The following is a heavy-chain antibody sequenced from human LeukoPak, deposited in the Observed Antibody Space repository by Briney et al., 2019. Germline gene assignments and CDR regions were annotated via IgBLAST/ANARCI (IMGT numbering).Heavy chain of an antibody. D-gene: IGHD3-9*01. CDR1: GGTFNSSG. CDR2: IISFFGAA. Sequence: SVKVSCKASGGTFNSSGISWVRQAPGQGLEWMGGIISFFGAAHYIQKFQGRLTITADKSTSTAYMELSSLTSEDTAVYYCTRDPSVDYDLLSHWFDPWGQGTLVTVSS. V-gene: IGHV1-69*06. J-gene: IGHJ5*02. CDR3: TRDPSVDYDLLSHWFDP.